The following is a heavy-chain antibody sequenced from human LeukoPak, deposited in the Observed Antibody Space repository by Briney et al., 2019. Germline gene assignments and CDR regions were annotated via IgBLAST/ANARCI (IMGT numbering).Heavy chain of an antibody. Sequence: SETLSLTCIVSGASISTYYWSWIRQPPGKGLEWMGYIHYSGSTNYNPSLKSRVTISLDTSKNQFSLKLSSVTAADTAVYYCARDQTSKGDAFDIWGQGTMVTVSS. CDR1: GASISTYY. V-gene: IGHV4-59*01. CDR2: IHYSGST. J-gene: IGHJ3*02. CDR3: ARDQTSKGDAFDI.